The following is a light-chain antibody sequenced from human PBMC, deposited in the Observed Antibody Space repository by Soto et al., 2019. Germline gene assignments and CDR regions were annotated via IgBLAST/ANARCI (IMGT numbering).Light chain of an antibody. Sequence: IVVTQCPGTLSMSPGERATLSCRPSQIVSSSYLAWYQQKHGKAPRILIFGASRRATGIPDRFSGSGSGTNLTITISGLEPEDFEVYYCQQYGKLPRTFGQGTKVDIK. CDR1: QIVSSSY. CDR2: GAS. J-gene: IGKJ1*01. CDR3: QQYGKLPRT. V-gene: IGKV3-20*01.